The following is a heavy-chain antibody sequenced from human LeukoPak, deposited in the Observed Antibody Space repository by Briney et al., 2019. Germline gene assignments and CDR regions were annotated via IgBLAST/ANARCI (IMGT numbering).Heavy chain of an antibody. J-gene: IGHJ4*02. V-gene: IGHV3-30-3*01. CDR1: GFTFSSYA. CDR2: ISYDGSNK. CDR3: ARDGARGTPV. Sequence: PGRSLRLSCAASGFTFSSYAMHWVRQAPGKGLEWVAVISYDGSNKYYAASVKGRFTISRDNSKNTLYLQMNGLRAEDTAVYYCARDGARGTPVWGQGTLVTVSS. D-gene: IGHD1-26*01.